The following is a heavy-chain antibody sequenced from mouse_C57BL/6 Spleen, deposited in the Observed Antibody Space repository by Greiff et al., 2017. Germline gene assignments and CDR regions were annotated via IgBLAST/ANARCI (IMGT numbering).Heavy chain of an antibody. CDR2: IRNKANNHAT. J-gene: IGHJ3*01. D-gene: IGHD1-1*01. V-gene: IGHV6-6*01. CDR1: GFTFSDAW. CDR3: TRPFITTVVAPAGFAY. Sequence: EVKLVESGGGLVQPGGSMKLSCAASGFTFSDAWMDWVRQSPEKGLEWVAEIRNKANNHATYYAESVKGRFTISRDDSKSSVYLQMNSLRAEDTGIYYCTRPFITTVVAPAGFAYWGQGTLVTVSA.